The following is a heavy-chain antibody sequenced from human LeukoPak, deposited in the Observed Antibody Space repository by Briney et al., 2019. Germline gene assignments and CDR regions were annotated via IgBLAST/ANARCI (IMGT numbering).Heavy chain of an antibody. CDR3: ARDLLVGVAAA. CDR1: GGSISSYY. CDR2: ICYSGST. V-gene: IGHV4-59*01. Sequence: PSETLSLTCTVSGGSISSYYWSWIRQPPGKGLEWIGYICYSGSTNYNPSLKSRVTISVDTSKNQFSLKLSSVTAADTAVYYCARDLLVGVAAAWGQGTLVTVSS. D-gene: IGHD6-13*01. J-gene: IGHJ1*01.